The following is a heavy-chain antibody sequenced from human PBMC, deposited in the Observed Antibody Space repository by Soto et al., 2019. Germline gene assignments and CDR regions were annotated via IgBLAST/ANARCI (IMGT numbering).Heavy chain of an antibody. Sequence: ETLSLTCAVYGGSFSGYYWSWIRQPPGKGLEWIGEINHSGSTNYNPSLKSRVTISVDTSKNQFSLKLSSVTAADTAVYYCARVPWGGRNWFDPWGQGTLVTVSS. V-gene: IGHV4-34*01. CDR2: INHSGST. J-gene: IGHJ5*02. CDR3: ARVPWGGRNWFDP. D-gene: IGHD3-16*01. CDR1: GGSFSGYY.